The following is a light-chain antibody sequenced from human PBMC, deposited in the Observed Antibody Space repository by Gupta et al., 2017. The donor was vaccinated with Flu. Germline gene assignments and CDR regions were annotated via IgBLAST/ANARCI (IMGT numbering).Light chain of an antibody. CDR3: QQYGSSPLT. V-gene: IGKV3-20*01. CDR2: GAS. J-gene: IGKJ4*01. CDR1: QSVSSSY. Sequence: ERATRSCRASQSVSSSYVAWYQQQPGQAPRLLIYGASSRATGIPDRFSGSGSGTDFTLTISRLEPEDFAVYYCQQYGSSPLTFGGGTKVEI.